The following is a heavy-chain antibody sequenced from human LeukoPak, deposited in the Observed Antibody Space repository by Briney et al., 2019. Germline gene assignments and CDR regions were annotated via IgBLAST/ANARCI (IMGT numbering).Heavy chain of an antibody. V-gene: IGHV3-66*01. D-gene: IGHD2-21*02. CDR2: IYSGGST. CDR1: GFTVSSKY. J-gene: IGHJ4*02. CDR3: ARVLGGDSRGYFDY. Sequence: QPGGSLRLSCAASGFTVSSKYMSWVRQAPGKGLEWVSVIYSGGSTYYADSVKGRFTISRDNSKNTLYLQMNSLRAEDTAVYYCARVLGGDSRGYFDYWGQGTLVTVSS.